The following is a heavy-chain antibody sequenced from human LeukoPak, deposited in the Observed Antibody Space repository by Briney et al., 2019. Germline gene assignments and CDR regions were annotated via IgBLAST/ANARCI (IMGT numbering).Heavy chain of an antibody. Sequence: GGSLILSCAASGFTFSSYSMNRVRQAPGKGLEWVSSISSSSYIYYADSVKGRFTISRDNAKNSLYLQMNSLRAEDTAVYYCARDPQDIVVVPAAVWGQGTLVTVSS. J-gene: IGHJ4*02. V-gene: IGHV3-21*01. D-gene: IGHD2-2*01. CDR2: ISSSSYI. CDR1: GFTFSSYS. CDR3: ARDPQDIVVVPAAV.